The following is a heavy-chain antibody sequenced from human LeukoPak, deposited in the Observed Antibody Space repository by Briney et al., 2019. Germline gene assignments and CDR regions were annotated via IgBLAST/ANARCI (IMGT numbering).Heavy chain of an antibody. V-gene: IGHV3-48*03. J-gene: IGHJ5*02. Sequence: QPGGSLRLSCAASGFTFSSYEMNWVRQAPGKGLEWVSYISSSGTTIYYADSVKGRFTIPRDNAENSLYLQMNSLRAEDTAVYYCARVGVVVAATGNLWFDPWGQGTLVTVSS. D-gene: IGHD2-15*01. CDR1: GFTFSSYE. CDR3: ARVGVVVAATGNLWFDP. CDR2: ISSSGTTI.